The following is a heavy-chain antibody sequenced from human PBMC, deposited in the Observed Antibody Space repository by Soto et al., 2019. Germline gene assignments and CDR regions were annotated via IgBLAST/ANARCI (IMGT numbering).Heavy chain of an antibody. D-gene: IGHD3-22*01. V-gene: IGHV5-51*01. Sequence: PGESLKISCNGSGYSFTSYWIGWVRQMPGKGLEWMGIIYPGDSDTRYSPSFQGQVTISADKSISTAYLQWSSLKASDTAMYYCARQKDFYYDSSGYGAFDIWGQGTMVTVSS. CDR3: ARQKDFYYDSSGYGAFDI. CDR1: GYSFTSYW. J-gene: IGHJ3*02. CDR2: IYPGDSDT.